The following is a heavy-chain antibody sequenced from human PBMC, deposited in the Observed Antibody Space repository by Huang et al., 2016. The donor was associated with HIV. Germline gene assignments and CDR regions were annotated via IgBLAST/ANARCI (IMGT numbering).Heavy chain of an antibody. J-gene: IGHJ2*01. D-gene: IGHD2-15*01. Sequence: QVQLVESGGGVVQPGGSLRLSCAASGFTFSRYGMHWVRQAPGKGLEWGAFIQYDGSNTNYADSVKGRFTISRDNSKNTLYLQMNSLRAEDTAVYSCAKVQTGSYWYFDLWGRGTLVTVSS. CDR2: IQYDGSNT. CDR3: AKVQTGSYWYFDL. CDR1: GFTFSRYG. V-gene: IGHV3-30*02.